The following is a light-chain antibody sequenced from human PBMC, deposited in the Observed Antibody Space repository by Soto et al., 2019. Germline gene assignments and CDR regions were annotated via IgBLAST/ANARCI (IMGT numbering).Light chain of an antibody. Sequence: EIVFTQSPGTLSLSPGERATLSCRASQSIDSFYLAWYQKKLGQHPRLLFDDASRTATGIPDRCSGSGSGTDFTLTISRLEHEDFVVDYCQQYSRSPTFGQGTQVDIK. V-gene: IGKV3-20*01. J-gene: IGKJ1*01. CDR2: DAS. CDR3: QQYSRSPT. CDR1: QSIDSFY.